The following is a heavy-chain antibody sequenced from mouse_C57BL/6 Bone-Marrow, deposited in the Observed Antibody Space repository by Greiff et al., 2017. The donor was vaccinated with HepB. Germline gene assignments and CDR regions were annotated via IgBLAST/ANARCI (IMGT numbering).Heavy chain of an antibody. CDR2: ISGGGGNT. J-gene: IGHJ2*01. CDR1: GFTFSSYT. Sequence: DVMLVESGGGLVKPGGSLKLSCAASGFTFSSYTMSWVRQTPEKRLEWVATISGGGGNTYYPDSVKGRFTISRDNAKNTLYLQMSSLRSEDTALYYCARRGADSSGYGYWGQGTTLTVSS. CDR3: ARRGADSSGYGY. D-gene: IGHD3-2*02. V-gene: IGHV5-9*01.